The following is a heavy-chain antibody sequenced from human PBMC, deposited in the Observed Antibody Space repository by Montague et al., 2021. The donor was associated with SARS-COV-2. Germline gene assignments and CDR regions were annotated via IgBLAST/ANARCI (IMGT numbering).Heavy chain of an antibody. CDR2: ISGSGDST. J-gene: IGHJ4*02. CDR1: GFIFSDYG. CDR3: SRGGGMIRGVVDF. D-gene: IGHD3-10*01. Sequence: SLRLSCAVSGFIFSDYGMNWVRQAPGKGLEWVSGISGSGDSTAYGDSVKGRFTISRDNAKNSLYLQMNSLRVEDTAFYHCSRGGGMIRGVVDFWGKGILVSVSS. V-gene: IGHV3-20*01.